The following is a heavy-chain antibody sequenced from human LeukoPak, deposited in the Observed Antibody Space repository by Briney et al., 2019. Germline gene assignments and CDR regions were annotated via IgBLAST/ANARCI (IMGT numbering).Heavy chain of an antibody. CDR2: ISSSGSTK. Sequence: GGSLRLSCAASGFTFSDYYMSWIHQAPGKGLEWVSYISSSGSTKYYADSVKGRFTISRDNAKNSYLQMNSLRAEDTAVYYCARDGHAYGRGSPHYWGQGTMVTVSS. J-gene: IGHJ4*02. D-gene: IGHD3-10*01. CDR3: ARDGHAYGRGSPHY. CDR1: GFTFSDYY. V-gene: IGHV3-11*01.